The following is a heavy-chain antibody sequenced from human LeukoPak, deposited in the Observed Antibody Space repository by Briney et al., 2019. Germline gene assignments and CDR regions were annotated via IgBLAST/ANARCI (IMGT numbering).Heavy chain of an antibody. V-gene: IGHV3-30-3*01. CDR1: GFTFSSYA. Sequence: GGSLRLSCAASGFTFSSYAMHWVRQAPGKGLEWVAVISYDGSNKYYVDSVKGRFTISRDNSKNTLYLQMNSLRAEDTAVYYCARSFGIVVVNDAFDIWGQGTMVPVSS. CDR3: ARSFGIVVVNDAFDI. J-gene: IGHJ3*02. CDR2: ISYDGSNK. D-gene: IGHD3-22*01.